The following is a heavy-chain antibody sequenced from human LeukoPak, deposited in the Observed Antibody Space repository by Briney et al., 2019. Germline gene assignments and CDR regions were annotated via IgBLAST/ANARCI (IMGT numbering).Heavy chain of an antibody. CDR1: GYTFTSYD. CDR2: MNPNSGNT. V-gene: IGHV1-8*01. D-gene: IGHD1-26*01. CDR3: GRGRRIVGAKIRYYYYGMDV. J-gene: IGHJ6*02. Sequence: GASVKVSCKASGYTFTSYDINWVRQATGQGLEWMGWMNPNSGNTGYAQKFRGRVTMTRNTSISTAYMELSSLRSEDTAVYYCGRGRRIVGAKIRYYYYGMDVWGQGTTVTVSS.